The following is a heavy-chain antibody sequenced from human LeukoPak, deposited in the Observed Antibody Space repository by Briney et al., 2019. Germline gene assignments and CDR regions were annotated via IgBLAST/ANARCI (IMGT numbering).Heavy chain of an antibody. Sequence: ASVKVSCKASGYTFTSYGTSWVRQAPGQGLEWMGWICGYNGNTNSAQKVQGRVTMTTDTSTTTAYMELRSLRSDDTAVYYCARRVATTDHFDYWGQGTLVTVSS. D-gene: IGHD5-12*01. CDR1: GYTFTSYG. J-gene: IGHJ4*02. CDR3: ARRVATTDHFDY. V-gene: IGHV1-18*01. CDR2: ICGYNGNT.